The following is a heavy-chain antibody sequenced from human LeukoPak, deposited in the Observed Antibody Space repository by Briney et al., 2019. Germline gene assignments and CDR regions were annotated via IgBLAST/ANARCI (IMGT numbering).Heavy chain of an antibody. Sequence: SETLPLTCTVSGGSISSYYWSWIRQPPGKGLEWIGYIYSSGSTNYNPSLKSRVTISVATSKNQFSLKLSSVTAADTAVYYCARALRYSSSWPIWFDPWGQGTLVTVSS. D-gene: IGHD6-13*01. CDR1: GGSISSYY. CDR2: IYSSGST. V-gene: IGHV4-59*01. J-gene: IGHJ5*02. CDR3: ARALRYSSSWPIWFDP.